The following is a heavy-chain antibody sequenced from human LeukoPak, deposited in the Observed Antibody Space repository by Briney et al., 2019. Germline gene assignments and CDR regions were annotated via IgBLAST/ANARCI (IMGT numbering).Heavy chain of an antibody. CDR1: GFTFSSNW. J-gene: IGHJ4*02. CDR2: INQDGSVK. V-gene: IGHV3-7*01. CDR3: ARTDSGNLGYFDY. Sequence: GGSLRVSCAASGFTFSSNWMSWVRQAPGKRLEWVANINQDGSVKHYVDAVKGRFTISRDNAENSLCLQMDSLRAEDTAVYYCARTDSGNLGYFDYWGQGTLVSVSS. D-gene: IGHD1-26*01.